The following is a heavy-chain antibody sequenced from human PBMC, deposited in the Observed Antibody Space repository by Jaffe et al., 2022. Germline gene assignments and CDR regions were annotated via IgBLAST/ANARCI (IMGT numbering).Heavy chain of an antibody. J-gene: IGHJ5*02. CDR3: ARLPTGYNWFDP. V-gene: IGHV4-38-2*01. CDR2: IYHSGST. CDR1: GDSISSNYY. Sequence: QVQLQESGPGLVKPSETLSLTCAVSGDSISSNYYWGWIRQPPGKGLEWIGSIYHSGSTYYNPSLTSRVTISVETSKNQFSLKVTSVTAADTAIYYCARLPTGYNWFDPWGQGTLVTVSS.